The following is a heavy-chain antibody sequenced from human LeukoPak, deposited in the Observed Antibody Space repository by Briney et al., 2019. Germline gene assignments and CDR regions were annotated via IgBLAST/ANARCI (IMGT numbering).Heavy chain of an antibody. D-gene: IGHD2-21*02. J-gene: IGHJ4*02. CDR3: ARVAGGDWYYFDF. CDR1: GYTFTEYY. CDR2: INPNSGGA. V-gene: IGHV1-2*02. Sequence: ASVKVSCKASGYTFTEYYMHWVRQAPGQGLEWMGWINPNSGGANYAEKFQGRVTMTRDTSISTAYMELSRLRYDDTALYYCARVAGGDWYYFDFWGQGTLVTVSS.